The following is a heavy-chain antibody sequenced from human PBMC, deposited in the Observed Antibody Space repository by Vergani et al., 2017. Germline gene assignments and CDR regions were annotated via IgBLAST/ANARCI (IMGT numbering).Heavy chain of an antibody. J-gene: IGHJ4*02. CDR3: ARRAERWETLLRDDFDV. V-gene: IGHV4-34*01. Sequence: QVQLQQWGPGLLKPSETLSLTCAVYGGSLSGYYWSWIRLAPGKGLEWIGEINHSGTNNYNPTLKSPFNVSIDTSRDHFSLKLRSVSAADTAVYFCARRAERWETLLRDDFDVWGQGTLVTVSS. D-gene: IGHD3/OR15-3a*01. CDR2: INHSGTN. CDR1: GGSLSGYY.